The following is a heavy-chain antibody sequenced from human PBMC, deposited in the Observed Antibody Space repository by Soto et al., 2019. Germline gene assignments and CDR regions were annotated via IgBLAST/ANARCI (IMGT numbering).Heavy chain of an antibody. CDR2: INAGNGNT. Sequence: ASVKVSCKASGYTFTSYAMHWVRQAPGQRLEWMGWINAGNGNTKYSQKFQGRVTLTTDTSTSTAYMELTSLRSNDTAIYYCAMVDVYVTPSPQDVWGQGTTVTVSS. CDR1: GYTFTSYA. J-gene: IGHJ6*02. D-gene: IGHD3-16*01. CDR3: AMVDVYVTPSPQDV. V-gene: IGHV1-3*01.